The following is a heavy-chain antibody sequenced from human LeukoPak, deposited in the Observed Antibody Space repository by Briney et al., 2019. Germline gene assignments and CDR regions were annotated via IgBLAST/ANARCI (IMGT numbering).Heavy chain of an antibody. CDR1: GFTFSSYA. J-gene: IGHJ4*02. Sequence: PGGSLRLSCAASGFTFSSYAMHWVRQAPGKGLEWVAVISYDGSNKYYADSVKGRFTISRDNSKNTLYLQMNSLRAEDTAVYYCARAGPRDSVDYWGQGTLVTVSS. V-gene: IGHV3-30-3*01. CDR2: ISYDGSNK. D-gene: IGHD2-21*01. CDR3: ARAGPRDSVDY.